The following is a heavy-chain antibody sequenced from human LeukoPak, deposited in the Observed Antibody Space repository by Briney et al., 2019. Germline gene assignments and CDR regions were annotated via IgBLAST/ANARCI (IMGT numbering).Heavy chain of an antibody. CDR1: GGSISSYY. CDR3: ARGLFLGYCSGGSCYSFNWFDP. J-gene: IGHJ5*02. Sequence: SETLSLTCTVSGGSISSYYWSWIRQPPGKGLEWIGYIYYSGSTNYNPSLTSRVTISVDTSKNQFSLKLSSVTAADTAVYYCARGLFLGYCSGGSCYSFNWFDPWGQGTLVTVSS. D-gene: IGHD2-15*01. CDR2: IYYSGST. V-gene: IGHV4-59*01.